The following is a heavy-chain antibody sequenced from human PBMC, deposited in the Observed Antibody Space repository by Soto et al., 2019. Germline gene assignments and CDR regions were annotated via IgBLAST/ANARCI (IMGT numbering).Heavy chain of an antibody. V-gene: IGHV1-69*06. CDR2: IIPIFGTA. Sequence: SLTVSCKASGATFSSSAISWVRQAPVQGLEWMGGIIPIFGTANYPQKFQGRVTITAEKSTSTAYMELSSLRSEDTAVYYCARDKFEWELLGHYYYGMDVWGQGTTVTVSS. CDR3: ARDKFEWELLGHYYYGMDV. J-gene: IGHJ6*02. CDR1: GATFSSSA. D-gene: IGHD1-26*01.